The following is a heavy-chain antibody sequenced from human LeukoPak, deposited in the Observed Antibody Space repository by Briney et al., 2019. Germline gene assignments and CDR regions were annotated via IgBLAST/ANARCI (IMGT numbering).Heavy chain of an antibody. CDR3: AKSITTLAAAGKPTDY. D-gene: IGHD6-13*01. CDR1: RYSISSGYY. Sequence: ETLSLTCTVSRYSISSGYYWGWIRQPPGKGLEWVSVIYSGGSTYYADSVKGRFTISRDNSKNTLYLQMNSLRAEGTAVYYCAKSITTLAAAGKPTDYWGQGTLVTVSS. CDR2: IYSGGST. J-gene: IGHJ4*02. V-gene: IGHV3-53*01.